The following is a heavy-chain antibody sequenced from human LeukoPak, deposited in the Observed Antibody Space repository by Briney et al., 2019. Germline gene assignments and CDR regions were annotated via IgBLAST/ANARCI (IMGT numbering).Heavy chain of an antibody. V-gene: IGHV4-34*01. CDR1: SGSFSGYY. Sequence: SETLSLTCAVYSGSFSGYYWSWIRQPPGKGLEWIGEINHSGSTNYNPSLKSRVTISVDTSKNQFSLKLSSVTAADTAVYYCARKRGYSYGIRYFDLWGRGTLVTVSS. CDR2: INHSGST. D-gene: IGHD5-18*01. J-gene: IGHJ2*01. CDR3: ARKRGYSYGIRYFDL.